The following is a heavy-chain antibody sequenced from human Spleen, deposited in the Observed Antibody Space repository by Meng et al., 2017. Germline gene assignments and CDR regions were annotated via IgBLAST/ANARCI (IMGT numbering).Heavy chain of an antibody. CDR2: ISSSSSYI. Sequence: GESLKISCAASGFTFSSYSMNWVRQAPGKGLEWVSSISSSSSYIYYADSVKGRFTISRDNAKNSLYLKMNSLRAENTAVYYCARDLYAVRGVIITPDYGMDVWGQGTTVTVSS. D-gene: IGHD3-10*01. CDR3: ARDLYAVRGVIITPDYGMDV. J-gene: IGHJ6*02. CDR1: GFTFSSYS. V-gene: IGHV3-21*01.